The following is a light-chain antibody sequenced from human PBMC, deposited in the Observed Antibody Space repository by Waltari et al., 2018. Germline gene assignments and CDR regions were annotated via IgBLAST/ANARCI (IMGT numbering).Light chain of an antibody. CDR3: LQRKSWPPVT. CDR1: ESLHSSGYTY. Sequence: VVMTQSPLSLSVSPGEPASISCRSSESLHSSGYTYLDWYLQKPGQSPQLLISLASTRASGVPDRFIGSGSGTDFNLTISRLEPEDFAVYFCLQRKSWPPVTFGGGTRVEIK. V-gene: IGKV2-28*01. J-gene: IGKJ4*01. CDR2: LAS.